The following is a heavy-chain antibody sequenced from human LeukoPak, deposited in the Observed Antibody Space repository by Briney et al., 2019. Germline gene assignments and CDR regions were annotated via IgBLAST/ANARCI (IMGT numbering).Heavy chain of an antibody. D-gene: IGHD3-10*01. Sequence: GGSLRLSCAASGFTFGDYYMSWIRQAPGKGLEWVSYISSSSSYTNYADSVKGRFTISRDNAKNSLYLQMNSLRAEDTAVYYCAGNYGPYYFDYWGQGTLVTVSS. J-gene: IGHJ4*02. V-gene: IGHV3-11*03. CDR2: ISSSSSYT. CDR3: AGNYGPYYFDY. CDR1: GFTFGDYY.